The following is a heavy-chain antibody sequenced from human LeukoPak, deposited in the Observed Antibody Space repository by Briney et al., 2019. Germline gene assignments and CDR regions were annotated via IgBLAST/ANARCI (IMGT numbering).Heavy chain of an antibody. CDR2: IYYSGST. CDR3: AKAVVAATGYYFDY. D-gene: IGHD2-15*01. Sequence: SETLSLTCAVYGGSFSGYYWTWIRQPPGKGLEWIGYIYYSGSTNYNPSLKSRVTISVDTSKNQFSLKLSSVTAADTAVYYCAKAVVAATGYYFDYWGQGTLVTVSS. J-gene: IGHJ4*02. CDR1: GGSFSGYY. V-gene: IGHV4-59*01.